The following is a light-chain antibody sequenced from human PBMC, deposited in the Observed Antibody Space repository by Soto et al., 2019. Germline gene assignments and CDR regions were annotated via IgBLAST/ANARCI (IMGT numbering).Light chain of an antibody. Sequence: QSVLTQPPSVSGAPGLRVTISCTGSGSNIGAGYDVHWYQQLPGTAPKLLIYDNTNRPSGVPDRFSGSKSGTSVSLAITGLQAEDEADYYCLSYDSTLNGWVFGGGTQLTVL. CDR2: DNT. CDR3: LSYDSTLNGWV. J-gene: IGLJ3*02. CDR1: GSNIGAGYD. V-gene: IGLV1-40*01.